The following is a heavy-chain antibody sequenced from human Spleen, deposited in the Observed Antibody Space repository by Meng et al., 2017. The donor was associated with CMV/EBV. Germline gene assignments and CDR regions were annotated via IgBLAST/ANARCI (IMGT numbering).Heavy chain of an antibody. D-gene: IGHD3-3*01. CDR3: ARGRGTIFKKGGVDV. CDR1: GGSLSDAYY. CDR2: INHSGST. Sequence: SETLSLTCTVYGGSLSDAYYWSWIRQPPGKGLEWIGEINHSGSTSYNPSLQSRVTISVDTSKNQFSLNLSSVTAADTAVYYCARGRGTIFKKGGVDVWGQGTTVTVSS. V-gene: IGHV4-34*01. J-gene: IGHJ6*02.